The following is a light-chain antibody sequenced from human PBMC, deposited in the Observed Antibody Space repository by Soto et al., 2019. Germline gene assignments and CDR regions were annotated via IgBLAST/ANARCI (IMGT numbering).Light chain of an antibody. CDR2: AAS. CDR3: QKCYSAVT. CDR1: QNINRC. J-gene: IGKJ3*01. V-gene: IGKV1-39*01. Sequence: DIQMTQSPPSLYASIGDRVTITCRASQNINRCLNWYQQKAGTAPKLLIYAASTAQGGVPSRFSGSGSGTDFTLTIGSLQPEDLATYYCQKCYSAVTFGPGTKVAI.